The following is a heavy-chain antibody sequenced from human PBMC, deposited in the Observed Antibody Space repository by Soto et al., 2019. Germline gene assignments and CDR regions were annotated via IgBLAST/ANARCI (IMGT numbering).Heavy chain of an antibody. CDR3: ARRQWEPDPTSKDYYYGMDV. J-gene: IGHJ6*02. CDR1: GDSVSSNSAA. V-gene: IGHV6-1*01. Sequence: SQTLSLTCAISGDSVSSNSAAWNWIRQSPSRGLEWPGRTYYRSKWYNDYAVSVKSRITINPDTSKNQFSLQLNSVTPEDTAVYYCARRQWEPDPTSKDYYYGMDVWGQGPTVTVSS. D-gene: IGHD1-26*01. CDR2: TYYRSKWYN.